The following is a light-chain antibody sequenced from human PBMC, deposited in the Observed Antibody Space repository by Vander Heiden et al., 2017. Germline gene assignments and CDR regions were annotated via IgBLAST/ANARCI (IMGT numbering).Light chain of an antibody. Sequence: DIQVTQSPSSLSASVGDRVIITCRASQSISRYLNWYQQKPGKVPKLLIYAASSLQSGVPSRLSGSGSGTDFTLTISSLQPEDFATYYCQQSYSTPTFGQGTRLEIK. V-gene: IGKV1-39*01. CDR1: QSISRY. J-gene: IGKJ5*01. CDR2: AAS. CDR3: QQSYSTPT.